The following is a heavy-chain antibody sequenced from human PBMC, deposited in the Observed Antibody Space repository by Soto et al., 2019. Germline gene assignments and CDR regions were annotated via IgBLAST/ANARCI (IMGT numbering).Heavy chain of an antibody. CDR3: ARDVRVGSYYFDY. Sequence: QVQLMESGGGVVQPGRSLRLSCAASGFTFSSYAMHWVRQAPGKGLEWVAVISYDGSNKYYADSVKGRFTISRDNSKNTLYLQMNSLRAEDTAVYYCARDVRVGSYYFDYWDQGTLVTVSS. CDR1: GFTFSSYA. CDR2: ISYDGSNK. V-gene: IGHV3-30-3*01. J-gene: IGHJ4*02. D-gene: IGHD3-10*02.